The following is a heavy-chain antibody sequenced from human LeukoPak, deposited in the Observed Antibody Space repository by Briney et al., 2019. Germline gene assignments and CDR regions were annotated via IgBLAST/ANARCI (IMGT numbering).Heavy chain of an antibody. J-gene: IGHJ4*02. CDR1: GFTFRTSG. CDR3: AKDGGTNFDH. V-gene: IGHV3-48*01. CDR2: ISTSGTTI. Sequence: PGGSLRLSCAASGFTFRTSGMTWVRQSPGRGLEWVSYISTSGTTISYAQSVKGRFTITRDNAQNSLTLHMNTLRADDTAVYYCAKDGGTNFDHWGQGTLVTVSS. D-gene: IGHD1-26*01.